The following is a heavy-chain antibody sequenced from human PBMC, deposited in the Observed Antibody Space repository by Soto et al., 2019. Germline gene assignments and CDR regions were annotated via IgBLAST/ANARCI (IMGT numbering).Heavy chain of an antibody. J-gene: IGHJ3*02. V-gene: IGHV3-53*01. CDR2: IYSGGNT. CDR3: ARDSTTPGAFDI. D-gene: IGHD2-2*01. Sequence: PGGSLRLSCAASGFTVSNNYMSWVRQAPGKGLEWVSAIYSGGNTYYADSVKGRFTISRDNSKNTLYLQMNTLRAEDTAVYYCARDSTTPGAFDIWGQGTNVTVSS. CDR1: GFTVSNNY.